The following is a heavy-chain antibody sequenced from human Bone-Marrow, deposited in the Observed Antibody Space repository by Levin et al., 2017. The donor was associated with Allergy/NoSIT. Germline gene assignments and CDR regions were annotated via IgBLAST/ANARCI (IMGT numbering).Heavy chain of an antibody. CDR1: GASVSSGSNY. J-gene: IGHJ6*03. Sequence: GSLRLSCAVSGASVSSGSNYWSWIRQSPGKGLEWIGCIDYSGSTKYNPSLRSRVTISADTSKNQFSLTLNSVTAADTAVYYCARDFDYYYYMDVWGKGTTVTVSS. V-gene: IGHV4-61*01. CDR2: IDYSGST. CDR3: ARDFDYYYYMDV.